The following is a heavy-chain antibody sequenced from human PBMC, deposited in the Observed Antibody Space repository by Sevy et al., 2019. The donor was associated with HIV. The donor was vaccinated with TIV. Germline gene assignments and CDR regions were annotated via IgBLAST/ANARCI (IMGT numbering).Heavy chain of an antibody. CDR2: INPSGVSA. CDR3: ARDRAAAGKKYYYYGMDV. CDR1: GYTFTSNY. J-gene: IGHJ6*02. Sequence: ASVKVSCKASGYTFTSNYMHWVRQAPGQGLEWMGIINPSGVSASYAQKFQGRVTVTWDTSTSTVYMELSSLRSEDTAVYYCARDRAAAGKKYYYYGMDVWGQGTTVTVSS. V-gene: IGHV1-46*01. D-gene: IGHD6-13*01.